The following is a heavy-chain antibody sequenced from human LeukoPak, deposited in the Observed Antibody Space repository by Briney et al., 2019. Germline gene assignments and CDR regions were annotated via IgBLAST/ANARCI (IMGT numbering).Heavy chain of an antibody. CDR3: AKDMVVAADY. V-gene: IGHV3-30*02. J-gene: IGHJ4*02. CDR2: IRYDGSNK. D-gene: IGHD2-15*01. Sequence: GGSLRLSCAASGFTFSSYGMHWVRQAPGKGLEWVAFIRYDGSNKYYADSVKGRFTISRDSSKNTLYLQMNSLRAEDTAVYYCAKDMVVAADYWGQGTLVTVSS. CDR1: GFTFSSYG.